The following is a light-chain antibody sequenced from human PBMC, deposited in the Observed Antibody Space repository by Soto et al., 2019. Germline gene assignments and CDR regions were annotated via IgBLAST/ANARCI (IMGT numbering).Light chain of an antibody. J-gene: IGKJ1*01. CDR3: QQYNTWSPWT. Sequence: ILMTQSPATLSVSPGERATLSCRASQSVSNNLAWYQQKPGQAPRLLIYDASTRATGNPARFSGSGSGTEVTLTISGRQSEDFAVYYCQQYNTWSPWTFGQGTKVEIK. V-gene: IGKV3-15*01. CDR2: DAS. CDR1: QSVSNN.